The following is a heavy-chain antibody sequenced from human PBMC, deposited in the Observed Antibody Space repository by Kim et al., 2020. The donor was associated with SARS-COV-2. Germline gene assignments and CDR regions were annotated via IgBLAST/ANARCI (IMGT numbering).Heavy chain of an antibody. Sequence: GGSLRLSCAASGFTFSSYAMSWVRQAPGKGLEWVSAISGSGGSTYYADSMKGRFTISRDNSKNTLYLQMNSLRAEDTAVYYCAKETLHSSGWYSNFDYWGQGTLVTVSS. J-gene: IGHJ4*02. CDR2: ISGSGGST. V-gene: IGHV3-23*01. CDR1: GFTFSSYA. CDR3: AKETLHSSGWYSNFDY. D-gene: IGHD6-19*01.